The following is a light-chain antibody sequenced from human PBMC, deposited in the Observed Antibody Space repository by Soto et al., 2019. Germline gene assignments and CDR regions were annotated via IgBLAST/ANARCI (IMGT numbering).Light chain of an antibody. Sequence: SYELTQPPSVSVAPGQTARITCGGNNIGSKSVHWYQQKPGQAPVLVVYDDSDRPSGIPGRLSGSNSGNTATLTISRVEAGDEADYYCQLWDSSSDHWVFGGGTQLTVL. CDR1: NIGSKS. J-gene: IGLJ3*02. CDR2: DDS. V-gene: IGLV3-21*02. CDR3: QLWDSSSDHWV.